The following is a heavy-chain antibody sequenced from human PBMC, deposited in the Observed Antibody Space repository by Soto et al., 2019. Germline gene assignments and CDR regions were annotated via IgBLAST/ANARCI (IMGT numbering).Heavy chain of an antibody. J-gene: IGHJ4*02. D-gene: IGHD3-22*01. CDR3: ARGGERTTMIVVAPDY. CDR2: IYHSGST. CDR1: GYSISSGYY. Sequence: SETLSLTCAVSGYSISSGYYWGWIRQPPGKGLEWIGSIYHSGSTYYNPSLKSRVTISVDTSKNQFSLKLSSVTAADTAVYYCARGGERTTMIVVAPDYWGQGTLVTVSS. V-gene: IGHV4-38-2*01.